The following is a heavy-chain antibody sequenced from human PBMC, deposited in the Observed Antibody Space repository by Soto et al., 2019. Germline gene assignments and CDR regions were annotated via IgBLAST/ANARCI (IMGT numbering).Heavy chain of an antibody. D-gene: IGHD2-21*02. V-gene: IGHV4-39*01. CDR3: ARSHCDPVHAFDI. Sequence: QLQLQESGPGLVKPSETLSLTCTVSGGSISSSSYYWGWIRQPPGKGLEWIGSIYYSGSTYYNPSLKSRVTISVDTSKNQFSLKLSSVTAADTAVYYCARSHCDPVHAFDIWGQGTMVTVSS. CDR1: GGSISSSSYY. CDR2: IYYSGST. J-gene: IGHJ3*02.